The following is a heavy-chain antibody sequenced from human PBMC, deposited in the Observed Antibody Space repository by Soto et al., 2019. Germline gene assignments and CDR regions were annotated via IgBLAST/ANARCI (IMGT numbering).Heavy chain of an antibody. V-gene: IGHV2-5*01. CDR2: IYGNDDK. Sequence: QITLKESGPTLVKPTQTLTLTCTFSGFSLDTGAVAVGWIRQPPGKGLEWLALIYGNDDKTYSPSLRSRLTITKDTSKNQMVLTMTKMDPVDAATYYCTHRQSVTFDLWGQGALVTISS. CDR1: GFSLDTGAVA. J-gene: IGHJ3*01. CDR3: THRQSVTFDL.